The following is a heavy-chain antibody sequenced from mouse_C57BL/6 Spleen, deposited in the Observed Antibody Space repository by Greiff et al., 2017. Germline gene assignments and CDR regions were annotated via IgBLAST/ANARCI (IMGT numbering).Heavy chain of an antibody. J-gene: IGHJ4*01. CDR1: GFTFSDYG. Sequence: EVMLVESGGGLVKPGGSLKLSCAASGFTFSDYGMHWVRQAPEKGLEWVAYISSGSSTIYYADTVKGRFTISRENAKNTLFLQMTSLRSEDTAMYYCARRRDYYAMDYWGQGTSVTVSS. CDR3: ARRRDYYAMDY. V-gene: IGHV5-17*01. CDR2: ISSGSSTI.